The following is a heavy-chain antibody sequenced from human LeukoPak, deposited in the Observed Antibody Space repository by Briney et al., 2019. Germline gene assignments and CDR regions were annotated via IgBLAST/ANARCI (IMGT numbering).Heavy chain of an antibody. Sequence: RASVKVSCKASGYTFTSYGISWVRQAPGQGLEWMGWISAYNGNTNYAQKLQGRVTMTTDTSTSTAYMELRSLRSDDTAVYYCARGASSSWPMNTVFDYWGQGTLVTVSS. D-gene: IGHD6-13*01. CDR1: GYTFTSYG. CDR3: ARGASSSWPMNTVFDY. V-gene: IGHV1-18*01. CDR2: ISAYNGNT. J-gene: IGHJ4*02.